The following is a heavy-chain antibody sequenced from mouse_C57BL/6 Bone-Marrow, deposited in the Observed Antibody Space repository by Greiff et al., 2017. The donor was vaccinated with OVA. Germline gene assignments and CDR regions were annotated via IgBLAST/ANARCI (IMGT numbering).Heavy chain of an antibody. CDR1: GFTFSSYA. Sequence: EVKLVESGEGLVKPGGSLKLSCAASGFTFSSYAMSWVRQTPEKRLEWVAYISSGGDYIYYADTVKGRFTISRDNARNTLYLQMSSLKSEDTAMYYCTRAPYYGRAYWGQGTLVTVSA. D-gene: IGHD1-1*01. CDR3: TRAPYYGRAY. J-gene: IGHJ3*01. V-gene: IGHV5-9-1*02. CDR2: ISSGGDYI.